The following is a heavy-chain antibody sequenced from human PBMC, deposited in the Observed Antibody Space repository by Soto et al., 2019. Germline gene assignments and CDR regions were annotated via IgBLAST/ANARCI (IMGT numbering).Heavy chain of an antibody. V-gene: IGHV3-30*03. J-gene: IGHJ4*02. D-gene: IGHD3-10*01. Sequence: GGSLRLSCAASGFTFSSHGMHWIRQAPGKGLEWVAVIPYDGSHQYYADSVKGRFSISRDNSKNTLYLQMNSLRAEDTAVYYCAREAKTFGELLYRHLFDYWGQGTLVTVYS. CDR1: GFTFSSHG. CDR3: AREAKTFGELLYRHLFDY. CDR2: IPYDGSHQ.